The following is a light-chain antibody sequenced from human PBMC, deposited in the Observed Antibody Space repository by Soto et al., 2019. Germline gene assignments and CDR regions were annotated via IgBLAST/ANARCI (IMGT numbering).Light chain of an antibody. J-gene: IGKJ4*01. CDR2: KAS. V-gene: IGKV1-5*03. CDR1: QSISTW. CDR3: QQYNNYALT. Sequence: DIQMTQSPSTLSASVGDRVTITCRASQSISTWLAWYQQKPGKAPRLLIYKASSLESGVPSRFSGSGSGTEFTLTISSLQPDDFATYYCQQYNNYALTFGGGTKVEIK.